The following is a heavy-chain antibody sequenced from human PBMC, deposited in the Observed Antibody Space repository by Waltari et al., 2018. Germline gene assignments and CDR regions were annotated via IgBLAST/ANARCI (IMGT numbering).Heavy chain of an antibody. CDR2: INHSGST. J-gene: IGHJ4*02. Sequence: QVQLQQWGAGLLKPSETLSLTCAVYGGSFSGYYWSWIRQPPGKGLEWIGEINHSGSTNYNPSLKSRVTISVDTSKNQFSLKLSSVTAADTAVYYCARGWDSSSFFDYWGQGTLVTVSS. CDR1: GGSFSGYY. CDR3: ARGWDSSSFFDY. D-gene: IGHD6-6*01. V-gene: IGHV4-34*01.